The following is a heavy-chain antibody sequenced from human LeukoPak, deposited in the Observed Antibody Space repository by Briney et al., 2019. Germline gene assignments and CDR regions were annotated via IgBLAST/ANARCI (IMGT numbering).Heavy chain of an antibody. CDR2: INHSGST. J-gene: IGHJ5*02. V-gene: IGHV4-34*01. Sequence: PSETLSLTCAVYGGSVRGYYWSWIRQPPGKGLEWIGEINHSGSTNYNPSLKSRVTISVDTSKNQFSLKLSSVTAADTAVYYCARGIGLAVQEMIPWGQGTLVTVSS. D-gene: IGHD5-24*01. CDR1: GGSVRGYY. CDR3: ARGIGLAVQEMIP.